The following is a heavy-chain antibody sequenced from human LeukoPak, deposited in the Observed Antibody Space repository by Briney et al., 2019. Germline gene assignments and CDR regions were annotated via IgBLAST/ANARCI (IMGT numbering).Heavy chain of an antibody. Sequence: SETLSLTCTVSGGSMESFYWSWIRQSHGVGLEWIGYVYYSGTTNYNPSLRSRLPLSLDTSKNQFSLKLGSVTAADTAVYYCARLARLTLIRGVTAYHSLDVWGKGTKVTVSS. V-gene: IGHV4-59*01. D-gene: IGHD3-10*01. CDR1: GGSMESFY. J-gene: IGHJ6*04. CDR3: ARLARLTLIRGVTAYHSLDV. CDR2: VYYSGTT.